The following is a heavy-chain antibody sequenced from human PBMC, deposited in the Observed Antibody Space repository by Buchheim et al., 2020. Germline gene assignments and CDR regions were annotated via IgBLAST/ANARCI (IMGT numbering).Heavy chain of an antibody. CDR1: GGSISSSSYY. Sequence: QLQLQESGPGLVKPSETLSLTCTVSGGSISSSSYYWGWIRQPPGKGLEWIGSIYYSGSTYYNPSLKSRVTISVDTSKNQFSLKLSSVTAADTAVYYCARIYKRSLFHCSGGSCYSNNWFDPWGQGTL. CDR3: ARIYKRSLFHCSGGSCYSNNWFDP. V-gene: IGHV4-39*01. CDR2: IYYSGST. D-gene: IGHD2-15*01. J-gene: IGHJ5*02.